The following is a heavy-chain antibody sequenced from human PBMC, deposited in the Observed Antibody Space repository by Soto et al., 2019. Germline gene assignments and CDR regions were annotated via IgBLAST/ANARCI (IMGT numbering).Heavy chain of an antibody. J-gene: IGHJ4*02. Sequence: XESLKICFRGAGYSFTSYWIGWVRQMPGQGLEWMGIVFPGDSDTKYSPSFQGQVTISADKSINTAYLQWSGLRASDTAMYYCARHYSTSSPDYWGQGTLVTVSS. D-gene: IGHD6-6*01. CDR2: VFPGDSDT. CDR3: ARHYSTSSPDY. CDR1: GYSFTSYW. V-gene: IGHV5-51*01.